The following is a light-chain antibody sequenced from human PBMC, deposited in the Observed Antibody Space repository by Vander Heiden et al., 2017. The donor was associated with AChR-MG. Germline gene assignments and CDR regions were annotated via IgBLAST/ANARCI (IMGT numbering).Light chain of an antibody. CDR3: QQYHNWPLMYT. CDR2: GAS. V-gene: IGKV3D-15*01. CDR1: QSVSSN. J-gene: IGKJ2*01. Sequence: EIVMTQSPATLSVSPGERATLSCRASQSVSSNLAWYQQKPGQAPRLLIYGASTRATGIPDRFSGSGSGTEFTLIISSLQSKDFAVYYCQQYHNWPLMYTFGQGTKLEIK.